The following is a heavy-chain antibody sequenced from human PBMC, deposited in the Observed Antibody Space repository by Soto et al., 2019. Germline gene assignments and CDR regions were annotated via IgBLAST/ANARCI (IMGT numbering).Heavy chain of an antibody. Sequence: PGGSLRLSCAASGFTFSSYWMHWVRQAPGKGLVWVSRINSDGSSTSYADSVKGRFTISRDNAKNTLYLQMNSLRAEDTAVYYCAGERYYDFWSGYYNHYGMDVWGQGTTVTVSS. CDR2: INSDGSST. D-gene: IGHD3-3*01. CDR1: GFTFSSYW. J-gene: IGHJ6*02. CDR3: AGERYYDFWSGYYNHYGMDV. V-gene: IGHV3-74*01.